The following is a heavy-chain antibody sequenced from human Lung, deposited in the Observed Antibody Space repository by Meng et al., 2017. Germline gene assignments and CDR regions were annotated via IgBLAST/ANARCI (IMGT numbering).Heavy chain of an antibody. CDR2: INPKSGGT. D-gene: IGHD3-16*01. CDR1: GYTFTGYY. J-gene: IGHJ4*02. V-gene: IGHV1-2*06. Sequence: HVQFVQSGAEVKKPGASVKVSCKASGYTFTGYYIHWVRQAPGQGLEWMGRINPKSGGTNYAQKFQGRVTMTRDTSISTAYIELSGLRSDDTAVYYCARGGSYSSDYWGQGTLVTVSS. CDR3: ARGGSYSSDY.